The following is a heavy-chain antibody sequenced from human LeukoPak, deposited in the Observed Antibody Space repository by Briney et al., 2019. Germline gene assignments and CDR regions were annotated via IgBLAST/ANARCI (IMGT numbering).Heavy chain of an antibody. CDR1: GFTFSTYA. J-gene: IGHJ4*02. CDR3: VRLFAS. Sequence: GGSLRLSCAASGFTFSTYAMNWVRQTPGKGLEWLAHITSGGSDTHYADSVKGRFTISRDNAANSLFLEMTSLRDDDTAVYYCVRLFASWGQGTLVTVSS. CDR2: ITSGGSDT. V-gene: IGHV3-48*02.